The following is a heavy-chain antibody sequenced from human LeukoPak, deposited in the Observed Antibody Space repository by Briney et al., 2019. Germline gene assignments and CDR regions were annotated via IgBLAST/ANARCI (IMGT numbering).Heavy chain of an antibody. V-gene: IGHV3-66*01. Sequence: GGSLRLSCAASGFTVTSNYMSWVRQALGQGLEWVSIIYSGGGAYYADSVKGRFTISRDNSRNTLFLQMNSLRAEDTAMYYCARVFPPNWFDPWGQGTLVTVSS. J-gene: IGHJ5*02. CDR3: ARVFPPNWFDP. D-gene: IGHD3-10*02. CDR1: GFTVTSNY. CDR2: IYSGGGA.